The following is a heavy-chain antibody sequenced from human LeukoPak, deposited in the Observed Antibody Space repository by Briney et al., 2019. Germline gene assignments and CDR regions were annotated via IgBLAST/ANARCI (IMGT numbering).Heavy chain of an antibody. V-gene: IGHV3-33*01. J-gene: IGHJ4*02. CDR2: IWYDGSNK. Sequence: GGSLRLSCAASGFTFSSYGMHWVRQAPGKGLEWVAVIWYDGSNKYYADSVKGRFTISRDNSKNTLYLQMNSLRAEDTAVYYCARGPAAGPNDYWGQGTLVTVSS. CDR3: ARGPAAGPNDY. CDR1: GFTFSSYG. D-gene: IGHD2-15*01.